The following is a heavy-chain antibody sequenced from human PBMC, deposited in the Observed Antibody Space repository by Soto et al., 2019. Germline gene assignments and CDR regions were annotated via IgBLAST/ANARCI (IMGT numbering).Heavy chain of an antibody. J-gene: IGHJ4*02. CDR1: GFTVSSNY. CDR2: IYSGGST. V-gene: IGHV3-53*01. D-gene: IGHD6-13*01. CDR3: ARGGYSSSWFDY. Sequence: GGSLRLSCAASGFTVSSNYMSWVCQAPGKGLEWVSVIYSGGSTYYADSVKGRFTISRDNSKNTLYLQMNSLRAEDTAVYYCARGGYSSSWFDYWGQGTLVTVSS.